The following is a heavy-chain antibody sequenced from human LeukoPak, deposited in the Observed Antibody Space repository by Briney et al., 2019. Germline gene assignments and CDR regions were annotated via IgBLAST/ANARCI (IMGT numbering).Heavy chain of an antibody. J-gene: IGHJ4*02. CDR1: GGSFSGYY. Sequence: SETLSLTCAVYGGSFSGYYWSWIRLSPAKGLEWIGEINHSGRTNYNPSLKSRVTISVDTSKSQFSLKVTSVTAADTAVYYCARGGPRYSSSWLNYWGQGILVTVSS. V-gene: IGHV4-34*01. CDR2: INHSGRT. D-gene: IGHD6-13*01. CDR3: ARGGPRYSSSWLNY.